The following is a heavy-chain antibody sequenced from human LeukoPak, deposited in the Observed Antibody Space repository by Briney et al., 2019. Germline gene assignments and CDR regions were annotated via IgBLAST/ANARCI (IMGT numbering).Heavy chain of an antibody. V-gene: IGHV1-2*06. CDR3: ARADCSTTSCLDAFEI. Sequence: GASVKVSCKASGYTFTGYYMHWVRQAPGQGLEWMGRINPNSGGTNYAQKFQGRVTMTRDTSISTAYMELNRLRSDDTAVYYCARADCSTTSCLDAFEIWGQGTMVTVSS. CDR1: GYTFTGYY. CDR2: INPNSGGT. D-gene: IGHD2-2*01. J-gene: IGHJ3*02.